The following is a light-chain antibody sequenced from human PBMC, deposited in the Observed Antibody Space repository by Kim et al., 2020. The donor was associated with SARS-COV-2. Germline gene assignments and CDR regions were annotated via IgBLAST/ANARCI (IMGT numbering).Light chain of an antibody. V-gene: IGKV4-1*01. Sequence: DIVMTQSPDSLAVSLGERATINCKSSQSVLSSSNNKNYLAWYQQKPGQPPRLLIYWASTRESGVPDRFSGSGSGTDFTLTISSLQAEDVAVYYCQQYYSTPNTFGQGTKLEI. CDR3: QQYYSTPNT. CDR2: WAS. J-gene: IGKJ2*01. CDR1: QSVLSSSNNKNY.